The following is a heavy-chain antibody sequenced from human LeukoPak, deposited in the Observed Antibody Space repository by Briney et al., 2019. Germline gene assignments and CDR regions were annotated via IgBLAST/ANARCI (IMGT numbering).Heavy chain of an antibody. V-gene: IGHV3-30*02. D-gene: IGHD6-6*01. J-gene: IGHJ4*02. CDR3: AKNYRHSSSSLYFDY. CDR2: IRYDGSNK. CDR1: GFTFSSYG. Sequence: GGSPRLSCAASGFTFSSYGMHWVRQAPGKGLGWVAFIRYDGSNKYYADSVKGRFTISRDNSKNTLYLQMNSLRAEDTAVYYCAKNYRHSSSSLYFDYWGQGALVTVSS.